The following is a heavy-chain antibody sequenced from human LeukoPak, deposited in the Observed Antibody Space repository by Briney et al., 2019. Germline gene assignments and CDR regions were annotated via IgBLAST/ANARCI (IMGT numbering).Heavy chain of an antibody. Sequence: ASVKVSCKASGGTFSSYAISWVRQAPGQGLEWMGRIIPIFGTANHAQKFQGRVTITTDESTSTAYMELSSLRSEDTAVYYCAREGPIGATVTPWKGFDPWGQGTLVTVSS. J-gene: IGHJ5*02. CDR3: AREGPIGATVTPWKGFDP. D-gene: IGHD4-17*01. V-gene: IGHV1-69*05. CDR2: IIPIFGTA. CDR1: GGTFSSYA.